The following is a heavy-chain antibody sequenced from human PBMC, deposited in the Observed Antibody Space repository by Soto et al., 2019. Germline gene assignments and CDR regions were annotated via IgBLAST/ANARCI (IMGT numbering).Heavy chain of an antibody. CDR3: ATQEVGGSCVYTFDP. V-gene: IGHV1-2*04. CDR1: GYTFTGYY. J-gene: IGHJ5*02. CDR2: INPNSGGT. D-gene: IGHD2-15*01. Sequence: ASVKVSCKASGYTFTGYYMHWVRQAPGQGLEWMGWINPNSGGTNYAQKFQGWVTMTRDTSKNQFSLKLSSVTAADTAVYYCATQEVGGSCVYTFDPWGQGTLVTVSS.